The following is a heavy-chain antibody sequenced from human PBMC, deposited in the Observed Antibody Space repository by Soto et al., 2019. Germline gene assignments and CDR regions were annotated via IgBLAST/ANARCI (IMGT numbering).Heavy chain of an antibody. Sequence: SETLSLTCTVSGGSISSGGYYWSWIRQHPGKGLEWIGYIYYSGSTYYNPSLKSRVTISVDTSKNQFSLKLSSVTAADTAVYYCARDDLSGWIDYWGQGTLVTVSS. V-gene: IGHV4-31*03. D-gene: IGHD6-19*01. CDR2: IYYSGST. J-gene: IGHJ4*02. CDR1: GGSISSGGYY. CDR3: ARDDLSGWIDY.